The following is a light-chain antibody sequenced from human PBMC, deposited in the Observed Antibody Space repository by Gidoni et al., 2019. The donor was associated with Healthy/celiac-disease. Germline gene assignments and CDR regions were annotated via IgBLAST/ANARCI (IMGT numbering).Light chain of an antibody. V-gene: IGLV1-40*01. CDR3: QSYDSSLSGSVV. CDR1: SSNIGAGYD. CDR2: GNS. Sequence: QSVLTPPPSVSGAPGQRVTISCTGSSSNIGAGYDVHWYQQLPGTAPKLLIYGNSNRPSGVPDRFSGSKSGTSAFLAITGLQAEDEADYYCQSYDSSLSGSVVFGGGTKLTVL. J-gene: IGLJ2*01.